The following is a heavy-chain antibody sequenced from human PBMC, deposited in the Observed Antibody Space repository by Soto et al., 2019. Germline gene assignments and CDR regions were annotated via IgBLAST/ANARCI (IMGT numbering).Heavy chain of an antibody. CDR2: IHGDGSST. J-gene: IGHJ4*02. V-gene: IGHV3-74*01. CDR1: GFTFSSYW. CDR3: ARNWGPDY. D-gene: IGHD7-27*01. Sequence: VGSLRLSCAASGFTFSSYWMHWVRQAPGKGLVWVSRIHGDGSSTSYADSVKGRFTISRDNAKNTLYLQMNSLRTEDTAVYYCARNWGPDYWGQGTLVTVSS.